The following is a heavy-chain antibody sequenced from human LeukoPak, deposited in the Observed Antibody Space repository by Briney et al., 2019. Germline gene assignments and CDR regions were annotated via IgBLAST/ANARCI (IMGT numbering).Heavy chain of an antibody. CDR1: GGSISSYY. J-gene: IGHJ5*02. V-gene: IGHV4-59*01. CDR3: ARDQDIVATGWFDP. CDR2: IYYSGST. D-gene: IGHD5-12*01. Sequence: PSETLSLTCTVSGGSISSYYWSWIRQPPGKGLEWIGYIYYSGSTNYNPSLKSRVTISVDTSKNQFSLKLSSVTAADTAVYYCARDQDIVATGWFDPWGPGTLVTVSS.